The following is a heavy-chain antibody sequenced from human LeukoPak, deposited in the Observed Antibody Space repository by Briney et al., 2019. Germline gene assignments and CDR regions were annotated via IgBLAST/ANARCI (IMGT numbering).Heavy chain of an antibody. CDR1: GFTFSNYA. CDR2: ISGVGDST. V-gene: IGHV3-23*01. Sequence: GGSLRLSCAASGFTFSNYAMNWVRQAPGKGLEWVSTISGVGDSTYYAESVKGRFTVSRDNSKNSLYLQMSSLRGEDTAVYFCARDPHYYYMDVWGKGTTVIVSS. CDR3: ARDPHYYYMDV. J-gene: IGHJ6*03.